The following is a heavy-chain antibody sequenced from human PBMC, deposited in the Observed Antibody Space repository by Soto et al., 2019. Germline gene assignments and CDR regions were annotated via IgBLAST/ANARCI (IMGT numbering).Heavy chain of an antibody. Sequence: EVQLLESGGGLVQPGGSLILSCAASGFTFSSFVMNWVRQAPGKGLEWVSTVSPGGDVSHYTDSVKGRFTISRDNSRRKLQLQMDSLRAEDADLYFCARRAINANNNWGAFDLWGQGTGVTVS. CDR2: VSPGGDVS. J-gene: IGHJ3*01. CDR3: ARRAINANNNWGAFDL. CDR1: GFTFSSFV. D-gene: IGHD1-1*01. V-gene: IGHV3-23*01.